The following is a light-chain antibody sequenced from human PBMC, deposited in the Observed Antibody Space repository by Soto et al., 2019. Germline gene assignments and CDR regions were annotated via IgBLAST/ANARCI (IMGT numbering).Light chain of an antibody. J-gene: IGKJ4*01. V-gene: IGKV3D-15*01. CDR2: GAS. Sequence: EVVMTQSPATLSVSPGERATLSCRASQSVSSIYLAWYQQKPGQAPRLLIYGASSRATGIPDRFSGSGSGTEFTLTINSLQSEDFAVYYCQPYNNWPLTFGGGTKVDIK. CDR3: QPYNNWPLT. CDR1: QSVSSIY.